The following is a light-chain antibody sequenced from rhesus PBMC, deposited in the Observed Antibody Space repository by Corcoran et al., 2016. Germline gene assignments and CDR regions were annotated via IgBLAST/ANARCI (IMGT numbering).Light chain of an antibody. V-gene: IGKV3-42*03. CDR3: QQYSNWPLT. CDR1: QSVSSD. J-gene: IGKJ4*01. CDR2: GAS. Sequence: EIVLTQSPATLSLSSGERATLSCRASQSVSSDLAWYQQKPGQAPSLLIFGASTRAPGVPDRFSGSGSGTDFSLTISSLGPDDFAVFYCQQYSNWPLTFGGGTKVEIK.